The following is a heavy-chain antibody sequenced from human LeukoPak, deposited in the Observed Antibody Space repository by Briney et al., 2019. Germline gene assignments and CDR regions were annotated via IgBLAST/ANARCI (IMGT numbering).Heavy chain of an antibody. V-gene: IGHV1-69*01. CDR1: GGTFSSYA. D-gene: IGHD2-2*01. J-gene: IGHJ6*03. CDR2: IIPIFGTA. Sequence: GSSVKVSCKASGGTFSSYAISWVRQAPGQGLEWMGGIIPIFGTANYAQKFQGRVTITADESTSTAYMELSSLRSEDTAVYYCATGVVVVPAATDMDVWGKGTTVTVSS. CDR3: ATGVVVVPAATDMDV.